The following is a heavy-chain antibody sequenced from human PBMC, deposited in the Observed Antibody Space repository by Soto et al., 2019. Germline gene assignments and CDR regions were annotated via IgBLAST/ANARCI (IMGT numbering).Heavy chain of an antibody. CDR3: ASAPSIAAVLRGALGWFDP. D-gene: IGHD6-13*01. Sequence: ASVKVSCTASGYTFTSYAMHWVRQAPGQRLEWMGWINAGNGNTKYSQKFQGRVTITRDTSASTAYMELSSLRSEDTAVYYCASAPSIAAVLRGALGWFDPWGQGTLVTVSS. CDR2: INAGNGNT. V-gene: IGHV1-3*01. J-gene: IGHJ5*02. CDR1: GYTFTSYA.